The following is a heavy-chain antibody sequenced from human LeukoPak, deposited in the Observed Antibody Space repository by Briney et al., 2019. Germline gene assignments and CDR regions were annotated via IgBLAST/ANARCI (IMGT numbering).Heavy chain of an antibody. V-gene: IGHV3-30*02. Sequence: PGGYLRLSCAASGFIFSNYAMHWVRQAPGKGLEWVTFIRYDGSNKYYAESVKGRFTISRDNSKNTLYLQMNSLRAEDTAVYYCAKAIQSSSSGVVDYWGQRTLVTVSS. CDR1: GFIFSNYA. J-gene: IGHJ4*02. D-gene: IGHD6-6*01. CDR2: IRYDGSNK. CDR3: AKAIQSSSSGVVDY.